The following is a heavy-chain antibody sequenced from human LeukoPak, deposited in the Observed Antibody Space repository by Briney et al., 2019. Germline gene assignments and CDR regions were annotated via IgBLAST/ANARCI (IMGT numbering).Heavy chain of an antibody. D-gene: IGHD2-21*02. CDR3: ARGNAAGDWSPEGEAEYFQH. V-gene: IGHV4-39*07. CDR1: GGSISSSSYY. CDR2: IYYSGST. Sequence: SETLSLTCTVSGGSISSSSYYWGWIRQPPGKGLEWIGSIYYSGSTYYNPSLKSRVTISVDTSKNQFSLKLSSVTAADTAVYYCARGNAAGDWSPEGEAEYFQHWGQGTLVTVSS. J-gene: IGHJ1*01.